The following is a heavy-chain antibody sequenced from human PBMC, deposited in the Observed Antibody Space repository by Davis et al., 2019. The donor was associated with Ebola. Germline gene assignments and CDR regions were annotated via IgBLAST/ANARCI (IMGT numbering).Heavy chain of an antibody. Sequence: SETLSLTCTVSGGSISGDDYYWSWIRQPPGQGLEWIGYIHYTGGTYFNPSLESRVIISVDTSKDQFSLKLISVTAADTAVYYCARGGYSYGFHWFDPWGQGTLVTVSS. CDR1: GGSISGDDYY. V-gene: IGHV4-30-4*01. D-gene: IGHD5-18*01. J-gene: IGHJ5*02. CDR3: ARGGYSYGFHWFDP. CDR2: IHYTGGT.